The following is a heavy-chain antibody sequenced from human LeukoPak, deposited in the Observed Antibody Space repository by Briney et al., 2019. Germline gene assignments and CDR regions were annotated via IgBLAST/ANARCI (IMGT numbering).Heavy chain of an antibody. D-gene: IGHD5-24*01. CDR2: IIPILGIA. CDR3: AGDPEMATIEQYFDY. J-gene: IGHJ4*02. CDR1: GGTFSSYA. V-gene: IGHV1-69*04. Sequence: SVKVSCKASGGTFSSYAISWVRQAPGQGLEWMGRIIPILGIANYAQKFQGRVTITADKSTSTAYMELSSLRSEDTAVYYCAGDPEMATIEQYFDYWGQGTLVTVSS.